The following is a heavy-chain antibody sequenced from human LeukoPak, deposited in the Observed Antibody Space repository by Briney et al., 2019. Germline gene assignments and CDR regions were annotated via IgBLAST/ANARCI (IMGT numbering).Heavy chain of an antibody. V-gene: IGHV3-48*01. CDR3: ARDPPTYYDFWSGYYNY. D-gene: IGHD3-3*01. Sequence: GGSLRLSCAATGFTLSGHSMNWVRQAPGKGLEWVSYISSSSSTIYYADSVKGRFTISRDNAKNSLYLQMNSLRAEDTAVYYCARDPPTYYDFWSGYYNYWGQGTLVTVSS. CDR1: GFTLSGHS. CDR2: ISSSSSTI. J-gene: IGHJ4*02.